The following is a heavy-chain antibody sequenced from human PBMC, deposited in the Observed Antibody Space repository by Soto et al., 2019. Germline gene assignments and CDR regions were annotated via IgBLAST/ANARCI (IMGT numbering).Heavy chain of an antibody. CDR1: GYTFTGYY. J-gene: IGHJ4*02. Sequence: ASVKVSCKASGYTFTGYYMHWVRQDPGQGLEWMGWINPNSGGTNYAQKFQGRVTMTRDTSISTAYMELSRLRSDDTAVYYCAREVDGVCPMGYWGQGTLVTVSS. CDR2: INPNSGGT. V-gene: IGHV1-2*02. D-gene: IGHD2-8*01. CDR3: AREVDGVCPMGY.